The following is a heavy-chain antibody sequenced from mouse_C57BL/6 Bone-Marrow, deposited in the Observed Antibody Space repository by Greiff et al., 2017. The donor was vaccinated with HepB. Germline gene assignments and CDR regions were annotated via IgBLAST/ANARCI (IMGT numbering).Heavy chain of an antibody. D-gene: IGHD2-12*01. CDR2: IYPRDGST. CDR3: ARLKGEYDRGYYFDY. V-gene: IGHV1-85*01. J-gene: IGHJ2*01. Sequence: VQLQESGPELVKPGASVKLSCKASGYTFTSYDINWVKQRPGQGLEWIGWIYPRDGSTKYNEKFKGKATLTVDTSSSTAYMELHSLTSEDSAVYFCARLKGEYDRGYYFDYWGQGTTLTVSS. CDR1: GYTFTSYD.